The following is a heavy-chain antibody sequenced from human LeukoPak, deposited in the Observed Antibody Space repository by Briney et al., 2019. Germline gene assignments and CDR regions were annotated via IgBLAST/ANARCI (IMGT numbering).Heavy chain of an antibody. CDR2: ISAYNGNT. D-gene: IGHD5-24*01. J-gene: IGHJ4*02. CDR3: ARDGERWLQGGFGGY. Sequence: GASVKVSCKASGYTFTSYGISWVRQAPGQGLEWMGWISAYNGNTNYAQKLQGRVTMTTDTSTSTAYMELRSLRSDDTAVYYCARDGERWLQGGFGGYWGQGTLVTVSS. CDR1: GYTFTSYG. V-gene: IGHV1-18*01.